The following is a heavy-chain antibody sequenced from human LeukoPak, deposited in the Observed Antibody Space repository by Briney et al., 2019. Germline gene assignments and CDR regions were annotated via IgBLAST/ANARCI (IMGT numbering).Heavy chain of an antibody. CDR3: ARRPTYYDILTGHYLYYFDY. D-gene: IGHD3-9*01. CDR2: IDPSDSYT. J-gene: IGHJ4*02. Sequence: GESLGISCKGSGYSFTNYWISWVRQMPGKGLEWMGRIDPSDSYTQYSPSFQGQVTISADKSISTAYLQWSSLKASDTAMYYCARRPTYYDILTGHYLYYFDYWGQGTLVTVSS. CDR1: GYSFTNYW. V-gene: IGHV5-10-1*04.